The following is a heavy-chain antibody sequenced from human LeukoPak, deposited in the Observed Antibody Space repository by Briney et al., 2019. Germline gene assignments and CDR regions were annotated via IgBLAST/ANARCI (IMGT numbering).Heavy chain of an antibody. V-gene: IGHV3-21*01. CDR3: ARVVTVAWSERRPGNHYMDV. D-gene: IGHD1-1*01. Sequence: GGSLRLSCAASGFTFSSYTMNWLRQALGKGLEWVSSISSSGSYIYYTDSVKGRFTISRDNAKNSLYLQMNSPRAEDTAVYYCARVVTVAWSERRPGNHYMDVWGKGTTVTVSS. CDR1: GFTFSSYT. CDR2: ISSSGSYI. J-gene: IGHJ6*03.